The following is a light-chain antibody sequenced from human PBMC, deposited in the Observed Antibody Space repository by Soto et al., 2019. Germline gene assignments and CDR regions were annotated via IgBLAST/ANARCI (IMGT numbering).Light chain of an antibody. CDR3: QQRSNWLT. CDR2: DAS. Sequence: EIVLTQSPATLSLSPGERATLSCRASQSVSSSLAWYQQKPGQAPRLLIYDASNRATGTPARFSGSGSGTDFPLTISSLEPEDFAVYHCQQRSNWLTFGGGTKVEIK. J-gene: IGKJ4*01. V-gene: IGKV3-11*01. CDR1: QSVSSS.